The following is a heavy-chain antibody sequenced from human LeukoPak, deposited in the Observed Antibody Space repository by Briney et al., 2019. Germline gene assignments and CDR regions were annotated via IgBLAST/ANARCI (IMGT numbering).Heavy chain of an antibody. V-gene: IGHV3-30*04. CDR3: AKTHNGDGYNYQNAFDI. Sequence: GRSLRLSCAASGFTFSSYAMHWVRQAPGKGLEWVAVISYDGSNKYYADSVKGRFTISRDNSKNTLYLQMNSLRAEDTAVYYCAKTHNGDGYNYQNAFDIWGQGTMVTVSS. CDR2: ISYDGSNK. CDR1: GFTFSSYA. J-gene: IGHJ3*02. D-gene: IGHD5-24*01.